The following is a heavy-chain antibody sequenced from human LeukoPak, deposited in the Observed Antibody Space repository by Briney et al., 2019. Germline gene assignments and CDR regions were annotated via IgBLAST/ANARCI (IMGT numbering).Heavy chain of an antibody. V-gene: IGHV3-7*01. D-gene: IGHD1-26*01. CDR1: GFTLSNRW. CDR2: ITQGGSDK. CDR3: ARDPFEL. J-gene: IGHJ4*02. Sequence: PGGSLRLSCEASGFTLSNRWMTWVRQAPGKGLEWVATITQGGSDKFYVDSEKGRFTISGDNAKNSLYLQMNSLRAEDTAVYYCARDPFELWGQGTLVTVSS.